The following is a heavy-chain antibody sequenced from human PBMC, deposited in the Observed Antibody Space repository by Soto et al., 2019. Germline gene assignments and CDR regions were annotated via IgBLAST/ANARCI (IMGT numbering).Heavy chain of an antibody. D-gene: IGHD1-26*01. V-gene: IGHV3-23*01. CDR2: ISGSGGST. CDR3: ARRGSGSYYDY. CDR1: GFTFSSYA. J-gene: IGHJ4*01. Sequence: EVQLLESGGGLVQPGGSLRLSCAASGFTFSSYAMRWVRQASGKGLEWVSAISGSGGSTYYADSVKGRFTISRDNSKNTLYLQMNSLRAEDPAVYYGARRGSGSYYDYSGQGTLVTVSS.